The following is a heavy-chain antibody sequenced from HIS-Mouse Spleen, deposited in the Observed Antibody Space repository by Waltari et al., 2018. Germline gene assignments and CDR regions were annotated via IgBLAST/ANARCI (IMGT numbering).Heavy chain of an antibody. J-gene: IGHJ4*02. V-gene: IGHV2-70*15. Sequence: QVTLRESGPALVKPTQTLTLTCTFSGFSLSTSGMCVSWIRQPPGKALEWLARIDWDDDKYYSTSLKTRLTISKDTSKNRVVLTMTNMDPVDTATYYCARIQAGKLELPFDYWGQGTLVTVSS. CDR3: ARIQAGKLELPFDY. CDR1: GFSLSTSGMC. CDR2: IDWDDDK. D-gene: IGHD1-7*01.